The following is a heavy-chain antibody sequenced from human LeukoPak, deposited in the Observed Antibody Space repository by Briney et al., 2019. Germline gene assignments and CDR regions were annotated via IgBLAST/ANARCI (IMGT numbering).Heavy chain of an antibody. CDR3: AKDRRDEAYGSGGADYFDY. D-gene: IGHD3-10*01. J-gene: IGHJ4*02. Sequence: GGSLRLFCAASGFTFSTYAMSWVRHVRGKGLEWVAAISASGGSTYYADSVKDRFTISRDNSKTTLNLQMNSLRAEDTAVYYCAKDRRDEAYGSGGADYFDYWGQGTLVTVSS. CDR1: GFTFSTYA. CDR2: ISASGGST. V-gene: IGHV3-23*01.